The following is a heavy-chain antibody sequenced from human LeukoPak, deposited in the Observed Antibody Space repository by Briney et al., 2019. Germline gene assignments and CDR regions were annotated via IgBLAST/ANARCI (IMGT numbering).Heavy chain of an antibody. D-gene: IGHD3-10*01. J-gene: IGHJ5*02. CDR3: AKSGGFGHVGNWFDP. Sequence: GGSLRLSCAASGLTFSSYAMSWVRQAPGKGLEWVSAISGSGGSTYYADSVKGRFTISRDNSKNTLYLQMNSLRAEDTAVYYCAKSGGFGHVGNWFDPWGQGTLVTVSS. CDR1: GLTFSSYA. CDR2: ISGSGGST. V-gene: IGHV3-23*01.